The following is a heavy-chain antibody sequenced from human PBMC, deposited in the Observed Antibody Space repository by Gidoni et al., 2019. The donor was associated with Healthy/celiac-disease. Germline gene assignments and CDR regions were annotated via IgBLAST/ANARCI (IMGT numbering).Heavy chain of an antibody. CDR3: AKTLYCSSTSCYTLGFYYYYMDV. V-gene: IGHV3-23*01. CDR2: RGSGGST. J-gene: IGHJ6*03. D-gene: IGHD2-2*02. Sequence: RGSGGSTYYADSVKGRFTISRDNSKNTLYLQMNSLRAEDTAVYYCAKTLYCSSTSCYTLGFYYYYMDVWGKGTTVTVSS.